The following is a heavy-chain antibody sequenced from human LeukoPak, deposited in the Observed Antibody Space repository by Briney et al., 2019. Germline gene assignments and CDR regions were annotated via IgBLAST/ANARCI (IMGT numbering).Heavy chain of an antibody. V-gene: IGHV6-1*01. Sequence: SQTLSLTCAISGDSLSSNSATWNWVRQSPSRGLEWLGRTYYRSKWYNDYAVSVKGRVTINPDASKKQFSLQLNPVTPEDTAMYYCARGHGYPFDYWGQGTLVTVSS. CDR2: TYYRSKWYN. D-gene: IGHD3-16*01. J-gene: IGHJ4*02. CDR1: GDSLSSNSAT. CDR3: ARGHGYPFDY.